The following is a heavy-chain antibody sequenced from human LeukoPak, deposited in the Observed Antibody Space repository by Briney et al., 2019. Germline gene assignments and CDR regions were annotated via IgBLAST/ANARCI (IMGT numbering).Heavy chain of an antibody. D-gene: IGHD5-24*01. CDR1: GFTFSSYA. V-gene: IGHV3-7*04. J-gene: IGHJ4*02. CDR3: TRVGYIDEGIDY. CDR2: IKQDGSKK. Sequence: GGSLRLSCAASGFTFSSYAMSWVRQAPGKGLEWVANIKQDGSKKSYVDSVKGRFTISRDNAKNSLYLQMNSLRAEDAAIYYCTRVGYIDEGIDYWGQGTLVTVSS.